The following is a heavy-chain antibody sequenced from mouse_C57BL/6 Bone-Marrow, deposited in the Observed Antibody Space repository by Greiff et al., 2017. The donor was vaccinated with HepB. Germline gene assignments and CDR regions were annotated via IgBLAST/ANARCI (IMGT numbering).Heavy chain of an antibody. CDR2: ISNLAYSI. D-gene: IGHD1-1*01. Sequence: EVKLMESGGGLVQPGGSLKLSCAASGFTFSDYGMAWVRQAPRKGPEWVAFISNLAYSIYYADTVTGRFTISRENAKNTLYLEMSSLRSEDTAMYYCARQGYYYGSSYAMDYWGQGTSVTVSS. CDR3: ARQGYYYGSSYAMDY. J-gene: IGHJ4*01. V-gene: IGHV5-15*01. CDR1: GFTFSDYG.